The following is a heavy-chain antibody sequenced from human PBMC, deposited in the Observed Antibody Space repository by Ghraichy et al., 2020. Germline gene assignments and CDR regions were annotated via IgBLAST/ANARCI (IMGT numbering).Heavy chain of an antibody. CDR2: ISSSSRTI. CDR1: GFSFSNYI. V-gene: IGHV3-48*02. CDR3: ARASRVVRFYYYDALDV. Sequence: GGSLRLSCAASGFSFSNYIMNWVRQAPGKGLEWVSHISSSSRTISYADSVKGRFTVSRDNAKNSLFLQMNSLRDEDTAVYYCARASRVVRFYYYDALDVWCQVMTVTVS. D-gene: IGHD4-23*01. J-gene: IGHJ6*02.